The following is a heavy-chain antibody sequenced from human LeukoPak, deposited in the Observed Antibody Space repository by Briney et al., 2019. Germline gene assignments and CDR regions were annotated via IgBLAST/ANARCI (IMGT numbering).Heavy chain of an antibody. J-gene: IGHJ4*02. V-gene: IGHV1-46*01. CDR1: GYTFTAYY. D-gene: IGHD5-18*01. Sequence: ASVTVSCKPSGYTFTAYYIHWVRQAPGQGLEWMGWINPSGGSTSYAQKFQGRVTMTRDTSTSTVYMELSSLRSEDTAVYYCARLRDTAMVMDYWGQGTLVTVSS. CDR3: ARLRDTAMVMDY. CDR2: INPSGGST.